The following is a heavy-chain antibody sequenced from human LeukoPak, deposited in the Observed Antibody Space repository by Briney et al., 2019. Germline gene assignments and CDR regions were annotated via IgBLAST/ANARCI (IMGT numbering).Heavy chain of an antibody. CDR3: ARTYGSGSLDY. D-gene: IGHD2-15*01. Sequence: GGSLRLSCVASGFAFSNHNMDWVRQAPGKGLEWVSYISGSGDAIFYADSVRGRFTISRDNAKNSVYLQMNSLRAEDTAVYYCARTYGSGSLDYGGQGTLVTVSS. CDR2: ISGSGDAI. CDR1: GFAFSNHN. V-gene: IGHV3-48*01. J-gene: IGHJ4*02.